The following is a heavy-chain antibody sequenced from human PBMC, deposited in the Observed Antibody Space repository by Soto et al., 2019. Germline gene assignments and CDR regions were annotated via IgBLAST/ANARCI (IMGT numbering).Heavy chain of an antibody. CDR3: ARDTSGSYKLDY. CDR1: GFSFSDYF. Sequence: ASVKVSCKASGFSFSDYFMHWVRQAPGQGLEWMGIINPSGDSRNYAQKFQGRVTITRDTSASTVYMDLSSLRYEDTAVYYCARDTSGSYKLDYWGQGTLVTVSS. V-gene: IGHV1-46*01. D-gene: IGHD1-26*01. CDR2: INPSGDSR. J-gene: IGHJ4*02.